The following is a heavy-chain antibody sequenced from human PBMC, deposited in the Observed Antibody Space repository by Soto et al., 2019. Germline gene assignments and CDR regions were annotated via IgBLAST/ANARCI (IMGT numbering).Heavy chain of an antibody. D-gene: IGHD6-19*01. V-gene: IGHV3-9*01. CDR2: ISWNSGSI. J-gene: IGHJ4*02. CDR1: GFTFDDYA. CDR3: AKDIRVAIAVAGRGGGTFDY. Sequence: SLRLSCAASGFTFDDYAMHWVRQAPGKGLEWVSGISWNSGSIGYADSVKGRFTISRDNAKNSLYLQMNSLRAEDTALYYCAKDIRVAIAVAGRGGGTFDYWGQGTLVTVSS.